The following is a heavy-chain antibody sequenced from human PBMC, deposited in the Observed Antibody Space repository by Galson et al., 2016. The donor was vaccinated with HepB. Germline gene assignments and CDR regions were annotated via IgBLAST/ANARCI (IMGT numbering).Heavy chain of an antibody. V-gene: IGHV3-30*18. J-gene: IGHJ4*02. Sequence: SLRLSCAASGFTFSSYGMHWVRQAPGKGLEWVAVISYDGNNKYYADSVKGRFTISRDNSKNTLYLQMNSLRAEATAVYYCAKGKGTAAGAYWGQGTLVTVSS. CDR1: GFTFSSYG. CDR3: AKGKGTAAGAY. D-gene: IGHD6-13*01. CDR2: ISYDGNNK.